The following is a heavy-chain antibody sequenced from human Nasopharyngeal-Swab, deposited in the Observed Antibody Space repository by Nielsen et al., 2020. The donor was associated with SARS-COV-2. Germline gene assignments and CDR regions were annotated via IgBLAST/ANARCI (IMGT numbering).Heavy chain of an antibody. J-gene: IGHJ6*02. CDR1: GFTFSSYA. CDR2: ISGSGGST. D-gene: IGHD2-2*01. CDR3: AKSPPGSTRDYYYYGMDV. V-gene: IGHV3-23*01. Sequence: GESLKISCAASGFTFSSYAMSWVRQAPGKGLEWVSAISGSGGSTYYADSVKGRFTISRDNSKNTLYLQMSSLRAEDTAVYYCAKSPPGSTRDYYYYGMDVWGQGTTVTVSS.